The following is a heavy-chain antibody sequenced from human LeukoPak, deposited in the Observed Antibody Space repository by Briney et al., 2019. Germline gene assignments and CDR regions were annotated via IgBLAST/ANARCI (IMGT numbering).Heavy chain of an antibody. CDR1: GYSFTHYW. V-gene: IGHV5-51*01. CDR3: AQSSGYYANFDY. CDR2: TYPGDADT. D-gene: IGHD3-22*01. Sequence: GESLKISCNATGYSFTHYWIGWVRQMPGKGLEWMVITYPGDADTRYSPSFEGQVTISDDKSTTTAYLHWRSLKASDTAMYYCAQSSGYYANFDYWGQGTLVTVSS. J-gene: IGHJ4*02.